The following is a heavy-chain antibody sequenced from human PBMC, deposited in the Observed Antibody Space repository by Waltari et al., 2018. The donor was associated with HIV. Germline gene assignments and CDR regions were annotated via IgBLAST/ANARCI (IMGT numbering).Heavy chain of an antibody. D-gene: IGHD3-10*01. Sequence: QVQLVESGGGVARPGRSLTLACEASGFVFRSYGMHWFRQAPGKGPEWVAVIWHDGITKFYIDSVKGRFTISRDNSKNTLYLHMDSLRAEDTAVYFCARTHHPLRDIESLNRYYSFGMDIWGQGTTVTVSS. V-gene: IGHV3-33*01. CDR3: ARTHHPLRDIESLNRYYSFGMDI. J-gene: IGHJ6*02. CDR2: IWHDGITK. CDR1: GFVFRSYG.